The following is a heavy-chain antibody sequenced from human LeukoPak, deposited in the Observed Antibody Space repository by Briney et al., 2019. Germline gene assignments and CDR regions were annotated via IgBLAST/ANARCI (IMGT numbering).Heavy chain of an antibody. D-gene: IGHD6-13*01. V-gene: IGHV4-4*07. Sequence: SETLSLTRTDSRGSLISYYWCWIRQTARERVERIGRIYTSGCTNYNPSLKSRVTMSVDTSKNQFSLKLSSETAADTAVYYCARESRSYSSSWYDAFDIWGQGTMVTVS. CDR3: ARESRSYSSSWYDAFDI. J-gene: IGHJ3*02. CDR1: RGSLISYY. CDR2: IYTSGCT.